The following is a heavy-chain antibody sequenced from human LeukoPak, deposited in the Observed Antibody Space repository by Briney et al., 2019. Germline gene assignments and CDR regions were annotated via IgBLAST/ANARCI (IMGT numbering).Heavy chain of an antibody. CDR1: GFNFSKND. CDR2: IGVGGDT. V-gene: IGHV3-13*01. CDR3: AKAFDYNGLRGEGGSFDC. D-gene: IGHD4-11*01. Sequence: GGSLRLSCVASGFNFSKNDMHWVRQTKKRGLEWVSAIGVGGDTYYADPVKGRFTISREDGKNSVYLQMNSLRAGDTAVYFCAKAFDYNGLRGEGGSFDCWGQGALVTVSS. J-gene: IGHJ4*02.